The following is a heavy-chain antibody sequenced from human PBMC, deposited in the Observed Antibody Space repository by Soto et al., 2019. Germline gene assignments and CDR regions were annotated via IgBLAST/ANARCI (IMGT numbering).Heavy chain of an antibody. J-gene: IGHJ4*02. CDR2: ISGSGGST. CDR1: GFTFSSYA. Sequence: EVQLLESGGGLVQPWGSLRLSCAASGFTFSSYAMSWVRQAPGKGLEWVSAISGSGGSTYYADSVKGRFTISRDNSKNTLYLQMNSLRAEDTAVYYCAKRSNIVEVPAAVDYWGQGTLVTVSS. CDR3: AKRSNIVEVPAAVDY. D-gene: IGHD2-2*01. V-gene: IGHV3-23*01.